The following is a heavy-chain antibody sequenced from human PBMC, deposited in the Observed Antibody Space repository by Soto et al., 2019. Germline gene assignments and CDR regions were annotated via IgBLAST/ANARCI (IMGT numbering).Heavy chain of an antibody. D-gene: IGHD3-22*01. J-gene: IGHJ4*02. Sequence: QVQLVQSGAEVRKPGSSVRVSCKASGGSFNRHTISWVRQAPGQGLEWMGGIISIFGTANHAQQFQGRVTIIADESTSPVYMELSSLRSDDTAIYYCARGWGYDSTDYYYAYWGQGTLVIVSS. V-gene: IGHV1-69*01. CDR1: GGSFNRHT. CDR3: ARGWGYDSTDYYYAY. CDR2: IISIFGTA.